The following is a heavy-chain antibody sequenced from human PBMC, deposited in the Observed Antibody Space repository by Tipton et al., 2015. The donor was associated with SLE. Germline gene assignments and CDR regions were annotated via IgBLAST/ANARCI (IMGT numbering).Heavy chain of an antibody. J-gene: IGHJ4*02. V-gene: IGHV3-23*01. CDR1: GFTFSSYA. CDR2: ISGSGGST. D-gene: IGHD2-15*01. CDR3: TTDFQTVVAATPDY. Sequence: SLRLSCAASGFTFSSYAMSWARQAPGKGLEWVSAISGSGGSTYYADSVKGRFTISRDNSKNTLYLQMNSLKTEDTAVYYCTTDFQTVVAATPDYWGQGTLVTVSS.